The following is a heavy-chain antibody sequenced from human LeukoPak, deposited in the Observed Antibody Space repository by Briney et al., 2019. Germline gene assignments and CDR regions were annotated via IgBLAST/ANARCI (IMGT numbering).Heavy chain of an antibody. CDR2: FDPEDGET. V-gene: IGHV1-24*01. J-gene: IGHJ4*02. CDR3: ATALPRIAAAGDFDY. D-gene: IGHD6-13*01. CDR1: GYTLTELS. Sequence: GASVKVSCKVSGYTLTELSMHWVRQAPGKGLEWMGGFDPEDGETIYAQKFQGRVTMTEDTSTDTAYMELSSLRSEDTAVYYCATALPRIAAAGDFDYWGQGTLVTVSS.